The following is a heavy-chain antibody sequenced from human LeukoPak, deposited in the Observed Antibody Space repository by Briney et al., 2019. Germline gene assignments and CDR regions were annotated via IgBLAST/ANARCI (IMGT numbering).Heavy chain of an antibody. D-gene: IGHD3-10*01. CDR1: GDSISNSAYY. CDR3: ARKTPGTSVDV. CDR2: ITNTGNT. V-gene: IGHV4-39*01. Sequence: ASETLSLTCTVSGDSISNSAYYWVWIRQPPGKGLEWIGTITNTGNTYSNPSLKSRVTISIDTPKTQISLKLTSVTAADTAVFYCARKTPGTSVDVWGQGTPVTVSS. J-gene: IGHJ6*02.